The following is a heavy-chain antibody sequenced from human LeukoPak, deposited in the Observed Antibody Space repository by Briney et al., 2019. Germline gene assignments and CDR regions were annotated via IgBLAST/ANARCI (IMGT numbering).Heavy chain of an antibody. J-gene: IGHJ4*02. CDR3: ARTDISGWSRPLDC. D-gene: IGHD6-19*01. CDR2: ISSDGSNK. Sequence: PGGSLRLSCAASGFTFSRYALHWVRQAPGKGLEWVAVISSDGSNKYYAGSVEGRFTISRDNYNNTLLLQMNSLRAEDTAVYYCARTDISGWSRPLDCWGQGTLDTVSS. CDR1: GFTFSRYA. V-gene: IGHV3-30-3*01.